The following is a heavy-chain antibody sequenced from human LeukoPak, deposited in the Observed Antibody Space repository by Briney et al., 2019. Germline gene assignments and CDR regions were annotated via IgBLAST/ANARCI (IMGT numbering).Heavy chain of an antibody. J-gene: IGHJ1*01. Sequence: GGSLRLSCAASGFTFSSYSMNWVRQAPGKGLEWVSSISSSSSYIYYADSVKGRFTISRDNAKNSLYLQMNSLRAEDTAVYYCVRDAARSLIVVVPAATEYFQHWGQGTLVTVSS. CDR2: ISSSSSYI. CDR1: GFTFSSYS. CDR3: VRDAARSLIVVVPAATEYFQH. D-gene: IGHD2-2*01. V-gene: IGHV3-21*01.